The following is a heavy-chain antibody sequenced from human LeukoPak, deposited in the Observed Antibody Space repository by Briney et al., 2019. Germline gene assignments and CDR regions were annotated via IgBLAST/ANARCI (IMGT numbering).Heavy chain of an antibody. CDR3: AIRSHFDNSNIHFVEN. CDR1: GGSIIISNSN. V-gene: IGHV4-39*01. CDR2: IDYSRTT. Sequence: SETLSLTCTVSGGSIIISNSNWDWRHQPPGQGVEWVGSIDYSRTTYYNPSLKSRFTMSVDTSKTQFSLKLTSVTAADTALFICAIRSHFDNSNIHFVENWGQGTLVTVSS. D-gene: IGHD3-22*01. J-gene: IGHJ4*02.